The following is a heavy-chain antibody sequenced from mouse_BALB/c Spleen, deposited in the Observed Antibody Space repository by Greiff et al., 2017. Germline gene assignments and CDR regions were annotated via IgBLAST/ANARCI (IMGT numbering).Heavy chain of an antibody. CDR1: GFAFSSYD. Sequence: EVMLVESGGGLVKPGGSLKLSCAASGFAFSSYDMSWVRQTPEKRLEWVAYISSGGGSTYYPDTVKGRFTISRDNAKNTLYLQMSSLKSEDTAMYYCARHYYGTLFAYWGQGTLVTVSA. CDR2: ISSGGGST. J-gene: IGHJ3*01. D-gene: IGHD1-1*01. CDR3: ARHYYGTLFAY. V-gene: IGHV5-12-1*01.